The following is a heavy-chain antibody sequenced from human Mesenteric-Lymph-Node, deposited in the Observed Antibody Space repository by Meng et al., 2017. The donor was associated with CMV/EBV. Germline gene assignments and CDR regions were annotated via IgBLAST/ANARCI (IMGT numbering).Heavy chain of an antibody. CDR3: AKGGSGRATISNYGMDV. V-gene: IGHV3-43*01. Sequence: EGSLRLSCAASGFTFGDYTMHWARRAPGKGLEWVSLITWDGGRTNYADSVKGRFTISRDNSKNSLYLQMNSLRTEDTGFYFCAKGGSGRATISNYGMDVWGQGTTVTVSS. J-gene: IGHJ6*02. CDR1: GFTFGDYT. D-gene: IGHD3-10*01. CDR2: ITWDGGRT.